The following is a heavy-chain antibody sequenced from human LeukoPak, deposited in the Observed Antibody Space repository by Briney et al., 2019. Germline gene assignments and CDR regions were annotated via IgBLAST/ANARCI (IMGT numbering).Heavy chain of an antibody. CDR3: VRGWQQLGS. CDR2: LTGGSDNS. J-gene: IGHJ5*02. CDR1: GFTFSSSA. V-gene: IGHV3-23*01. Sequence: PGGSLRLSCAASGFTFSSSAMTWVRQAPGKGLEWVSSLTGGSDNSEHADSVKGRFSISRDNSKNTLYLQMYSLTAEDTAVYYCVRGWQQLGSWGRGTLVTVSS. D-gene: IGHD1-1*01.